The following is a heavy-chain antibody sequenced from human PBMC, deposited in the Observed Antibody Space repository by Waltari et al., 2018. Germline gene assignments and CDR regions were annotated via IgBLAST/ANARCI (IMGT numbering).Heavy chain of an antibody. D-gene: IGHD3-9*01. CDR2: IYSGGST. J-gene: IGHJ3*02. Sequence: EVQLVESGGGLVQPGGSLRLSCAASGFTVSSNYMSWVRQAPGKGLEWVSVIYSGGSTYYADSVKGRFTISRDNSKNTLYLQMNSLRAEDTAVYYCARAKTDYDILTGYYRGAAFDIWGQGTMVTVSS. CDR1: GFTVSSNY. CDR3: ARAKTDYDILTGYYRGAAFDI. V-gene: IGHV3-66*02.